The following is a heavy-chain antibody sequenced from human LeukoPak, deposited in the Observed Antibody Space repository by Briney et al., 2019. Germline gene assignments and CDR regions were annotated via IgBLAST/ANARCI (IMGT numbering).Heavy chain of an antibody. V-gene: IGHV3-21*01. CDR3: ARGRIAADFDY. J-gene: IGHJ4*02. CDR1: GFTFGDYA. Sequence: GGSLRLSCAASGFTFGDYAMHWVRQTPGKGLEWVSSISSSSSYIYYADSVKGRFTISRDNAKNSLYLQMNSLRAEDTAVYYCARGRIAADFDYWGQGTLVTVSS. D-gene: IGHD6-25*01. CDR2: ISSSSSYI.